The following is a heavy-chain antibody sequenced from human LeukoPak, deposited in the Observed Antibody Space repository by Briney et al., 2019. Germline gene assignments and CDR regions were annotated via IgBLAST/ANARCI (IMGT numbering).Heavy chain of an antibody. V-gene: IGHV4-39*07. J-gene: IGHJ4*02. CDR3: ARDRDYYDSSGYPFDH. D-gene: IGHD3-22*01. CDR2: IYYSGST. Sequence: KPSETLSLTCTVSGDSISSSSSYWGWIRQPPGEGLEWIGSIYYSGSTYYNTSLKSRVTISVDTSKNQFSLKLSSVTAADTAVYYCARDRDYYDSSGYPFDHWGQGTLVTVSS. CDR1: GDSISSSSSY.